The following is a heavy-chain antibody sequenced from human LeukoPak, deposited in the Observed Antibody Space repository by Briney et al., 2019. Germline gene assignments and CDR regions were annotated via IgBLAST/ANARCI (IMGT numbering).Heavy chain of an antibody. CDR3: ARGGESIVVVPAAIRYYFDY. D-gene: IGHD2-2*01. CDR2: IIPIFGTA. J-gene: IGHJ4*02. CDR1: GGTFSSYA. V-gene: IGHV1-69*13. Sequence: ASVKVSCKASGGTFSSYAISWVRQAPGQGLEWMGGIIPIFGTANYAQKFQGRVTITADESTSTAYMELSSLRSEDTAVYYCARGGESIVVVPAAIRYYFDYWGQGTLVTVSS.